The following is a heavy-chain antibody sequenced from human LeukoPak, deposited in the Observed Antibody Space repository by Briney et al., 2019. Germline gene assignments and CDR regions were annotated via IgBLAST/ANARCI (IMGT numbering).Heavy chain of an antibody. D-gene: IGHD6-13*01. CDR3: ARDSGVASGNLPAFDI. CDR2: IIPIFGTA. V-gene: IGHV1-69*13. Sequence: GASVKVSCKASGGTFSSYAISWVRQAPGQGLEWMGGIIPIFGTANYAQKFQGRVTITADESTSTAYMELRSLRSDDTAVYYCARDSGVASGNLPAFDIWGQGTMVTVSS. J-gene: IGHJ3*02. CDR1: GGTFSSYA.